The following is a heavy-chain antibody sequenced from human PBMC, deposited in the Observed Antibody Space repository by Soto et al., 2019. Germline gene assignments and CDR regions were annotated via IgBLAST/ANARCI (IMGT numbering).Heavy chain of an antibody. J-gene: IGHJ4*02. V-gene: IGHV3-49*04. CDR2: IRSKAYGGTT. D-gene: IGHD3-22*01. CDR3: TRGAYYYDSSGYYYVSRYFDY. CDR1: GFTFGDYA. Sequence: PGGSLRLSCTASGFTFGDYAMSWVRQAPGKGLEWVGFIRSKAYGGTTEYAASVKGRFTISRDDSKSIAYLQMNSLKTEDTAVYYCTRGAYYYDSSGYYYVSRYFDYWGQGTLVTVSS.